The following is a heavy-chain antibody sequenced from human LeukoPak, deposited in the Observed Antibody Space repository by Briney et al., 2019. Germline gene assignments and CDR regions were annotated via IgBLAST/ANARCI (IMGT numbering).Heavy chain of an antibody. D-gene: IGHD1-14*01. CDR3: ATLVNRAGGY. J-gene: IGHJ4*02. Sequence: GGSLRLSCAASGFTFSSYSMNWVRQAPGKGLEWVSTISSGDGSAYYADSVKGRFTVSRDNSKNTLYLQMNSLRAEDTAVYFCATLVNRAGGYWGQGTLVTVSS. V-gene: IGHV3-23*01. CDR1: GFTFSSYS. CDR2: ISSGDGSA.